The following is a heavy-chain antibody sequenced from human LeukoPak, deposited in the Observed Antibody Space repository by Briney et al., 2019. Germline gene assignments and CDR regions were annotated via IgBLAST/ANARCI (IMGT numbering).Heavy chain of an antibody. J-gene: IGHJ4*02. CDR1: GFTFSSYS. Sequence: PGGSLRLSCAASGFTFSSYSMNWVRQAPGKGLEWVSYISSSSSTIYYADSVKGRFTISRDNAKNSLYLQMNSLRAEDTAVYYCAKGSRLGYCSGGSCYSGGGDYWGQGTLVTVSS. CDR2: ISSSSSTI. V-gene: IGHV3-48*04. D-gene: IGHD2-15*01. CDR3: AKGSRLGYCSGGSCYSGGGDY.